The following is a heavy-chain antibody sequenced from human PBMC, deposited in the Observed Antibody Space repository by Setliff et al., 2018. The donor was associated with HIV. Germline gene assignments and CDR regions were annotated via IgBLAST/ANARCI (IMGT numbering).Heavy chain of an antibody. CDR3: ARGGTSSNWFGP. J-gene: IGHJ5*02. CDR1: GGSISNSRYY. CDR2: IYYSGST. V-gene: IGHV4-39*07. Sequence: SETLSLTCTVSGGSISNSRYYWSWIRQPPGKGLEWIGSIYYSGSTYYNPSLKSRATISLDTSKNQFSLKLTSVTAADTAVYYCARGGTSSNWFGPWGQGTLVTVSS. D-gene: IGHD2-2*01.